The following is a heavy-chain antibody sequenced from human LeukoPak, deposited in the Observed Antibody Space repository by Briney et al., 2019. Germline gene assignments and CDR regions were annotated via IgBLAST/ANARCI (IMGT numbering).Heavy chain of an antibody. CDR2: INPNSGGT. J-gene: IGHJ4*02. Sequence: GASVKVSCKASGYTFTGYYMHWVRQAPGQGLEWMGRINPNSGGTNYAQKFQGRVTMTRDTSISTAYMELSRLRSDDTAVYYCAAHRYYYGPGSYSSGYWGQGTLVTVSS. CDR1: GYTFTGYY. D-gene: IGHD3-10*01. CDR3: AAHRYYYGPGSYSSGY. V-gene: IGHV1-2*06.